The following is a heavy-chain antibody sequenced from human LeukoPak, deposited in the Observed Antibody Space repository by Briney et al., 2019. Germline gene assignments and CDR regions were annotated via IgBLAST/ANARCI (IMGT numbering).Heavy chain of an antibody. Sequence: PSETLSLTCTVSGGSISSGGYSWSWIRQHPGKGLEWIGYIYYSGSTYYNPSLKSRVTISVDTSKNQFSLKLSSVTAADTAVYYCARAGDSSGYYPVLYFDYWGQGTLVTVSS. J-gene: IGHJ4*02. D-gene: IGHD3-22*01. CDR2: IYYSGST. CDR1: GGSISSGGYS. V-gene: IGHV4-31*03. CDR3: ARAGDSSGYYPVLYFDY.